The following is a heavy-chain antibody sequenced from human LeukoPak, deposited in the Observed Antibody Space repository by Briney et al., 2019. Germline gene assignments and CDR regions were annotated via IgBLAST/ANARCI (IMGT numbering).Heavy chain of an antibody. D-gene: IGHD3-10*01. Sequence: PGRSLRLSCAASGFTFSSYAMHWVRQAPGKGLEWVAVISYDGSNKYYADSVKGRFAISRDNSKNTLYLQMNSLRAEDTAVYYCARDWYGSGRPWFDPWGQGTLVTVSS. CDR3: ARDWYGSGRPWFDP. CDR2: ISYDGSNK. V-gene: IGHV3-30*09. J-gene: IGHJ5*02. CDR1: GFTFSSYA.